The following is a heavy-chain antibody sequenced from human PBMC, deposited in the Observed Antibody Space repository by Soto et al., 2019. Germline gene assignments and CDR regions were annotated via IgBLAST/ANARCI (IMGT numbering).Heavy chain of an antibody. V-gene: IGHV4-39*01. Sequence: SETLSLTCTVSGDSISTSRYYWAWVRQSPGTGLEWIGTIYNDGVTYYNPSLKSRVTLSIDTSENQFSLNLRSMTAADSTIYYCARQYCTGGPCYFDYWGQGTLVTVSS. CDR1: GDSISTSRYY. J-gene: IGHJ4*02. CDR3: ARQYCTGGPCYFDY. CDR2: IYNDGVT. D-gene: IGHD2-8*02.